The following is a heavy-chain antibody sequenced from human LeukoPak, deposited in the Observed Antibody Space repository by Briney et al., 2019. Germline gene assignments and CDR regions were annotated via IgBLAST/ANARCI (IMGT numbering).Heavy chain of an antibody. D-gene: IGHD5-24*01. CDR2: IKQDGSEK. Sequence: GESLRLSCVASGFTFSGYWMHWVRQAPGKGLEWVANIKQDGSEKYYVDSVKGRFTISRDNAKNSLYLQMNSLRAEDTAVYYCAGGRDGYKPNFDYWGQGTLVTVSS. CDR3: AGGRDGYKPNFDY. J-gene: IGHJ4*02. CDR1: GFTFSGYW. V-gene: IGHV3-7*01.